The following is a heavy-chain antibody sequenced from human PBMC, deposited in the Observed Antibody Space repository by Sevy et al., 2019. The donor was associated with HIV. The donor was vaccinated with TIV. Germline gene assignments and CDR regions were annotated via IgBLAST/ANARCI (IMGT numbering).Heavy chain of an antibody. CDR1: GGSISSSSYY. CDR3: ARSEANVSIVVVVAAIGWFDP. Sequence: SETLSLTCTVSGGSISSSSYYWGWIRQPPGKGLEWIGSIYYSGSTYYNPSLKSRVTISVDTSKNQFSLKLSSVTAADTAVYYCARSEANVSIVVVVAAIGWFDPWGQGTLVTVSS. J-gene: IGHJ5*02. V-gene: IGHV4-39*01. CDR2: IYYSGST. D-gene: IGHD2-15*01.